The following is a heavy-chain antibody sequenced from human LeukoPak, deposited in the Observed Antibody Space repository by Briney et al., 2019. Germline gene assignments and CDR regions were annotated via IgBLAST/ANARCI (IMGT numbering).Heavy chain of an antibody. CDR3: AREGLI. CDR1: GYTFTIYF. CDR2: INPSDDST. Sequence: GASVKVSFKCSGYTFTIYFMHWERQGPGQGLEWMGIINPSDDSTSYAHKYQGRVTMTRDMSASTVYVELSSRRSEDRAMYYCAREGLIWGQGTVVTVSS. J-gene: IGHJ3*02. V-gene: IGHV1-46*01.